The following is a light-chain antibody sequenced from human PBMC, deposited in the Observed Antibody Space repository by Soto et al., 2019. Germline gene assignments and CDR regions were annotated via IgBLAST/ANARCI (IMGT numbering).Light chain of an antibody. Sequence: SYELTQPPSVSVSPGQTASITCSGDKLGDKYACWYQQKPAQSPVLVIYQDTKRPSGIPERFSASNPGNTATLTISGTQAMDEADYYCKAWDSSTVVFGGGTKLTVL. V-gene: IGLV3-1*01. CDR2: QDT. CDR1: KLGDKY. J-gene: IGLJ2*01. CDR3: KAWDSSTVV.